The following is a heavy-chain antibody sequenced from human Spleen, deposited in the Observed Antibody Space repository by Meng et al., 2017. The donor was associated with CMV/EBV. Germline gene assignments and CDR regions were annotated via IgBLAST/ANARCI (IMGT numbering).Heavy chain of an antibody. Sequence: GGSLRLSCAASGFNFRIYGMHWVRQAPGKGLEWVAFIRYDGSNEYYADSVKGRFTISRDNSKTSLYLQMNSLRTEDTALYYCAKDINFWTGYNYYYYGMDVWGQGTTVTVSS. D-gene: IGHD3/OR15-3a*01. CDR2: IRYDGSNE. CDR1: GFNFRIYG. J-gene: IGHJ6*02. CDR3: AKDINFWTGYNYYYYGMDV. V-gene: IGHV3-30*02.